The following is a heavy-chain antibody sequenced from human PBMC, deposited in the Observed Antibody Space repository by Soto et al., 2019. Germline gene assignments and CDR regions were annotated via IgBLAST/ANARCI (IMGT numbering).Heavy chain of an antibody. J-gene: IGHJ6*01. CDR1: GGTFRTSA. CDR3: AIDKDRQQLGGDDCCLVDA. V-gene: IGHV1-69*05. D-gene: IGHD2-21*02. Sequence: QVQLVQSGAEVKKPGSSVKVSCKTSGGTFRTSAISWVRQAPGQGLAWMGGIMPVFPTPDYAQKFQGRVTXAXDXXTSTAYMERSRLRSEDTAVYYCAIDKDRQQLGGDDCCLVDAWGQGTTVTVSS. CDR2: IMPVFPTP.